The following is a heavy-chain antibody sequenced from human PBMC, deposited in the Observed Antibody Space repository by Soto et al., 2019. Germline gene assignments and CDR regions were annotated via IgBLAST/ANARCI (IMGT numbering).Heavy chain of an antibody. CDR2: INPSGGST. CDR1: GYTFTSYY. V-gene: IGHV1-46*01. CDR3: ARDLMIKTNIIVISYYYYGMDV. Sequence: GASVKVSCKASGYTFTSYYMHWVRQAPGQGLEWMGIINPSGGSTSYAQKFQGRVTMTRDTSTSTVYMELSSLRSEDTAVYYCARDLMIKTNIIVISYYYYGMDVWGQGTTVTVSS. J-gene: IGHJ6*02. D-gene: IGHD3-22*01.